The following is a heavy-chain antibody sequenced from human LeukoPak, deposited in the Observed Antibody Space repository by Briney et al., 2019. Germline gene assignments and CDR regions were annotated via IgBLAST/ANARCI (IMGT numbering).Heavy chain of an antibody. Sequence: PSQTLSLTCTVSGGSISSGDYYWTWIRQPPGKGLEWIGTIYHSGSTCYNPSLKSRVTISVDTSKNQFSLKLTSVTAADTAVYYCARVRGYCSSTICYRYYFDYWGQGTLVTVSS. D-gene: IGHD2-2*01. CDR3: ARVRGYCSSTICYRYYFDY. CDR2: IYHSGST. CDR1: GGSISSGDYY. V-gene: IGHV4-30-4*01. J-gene: IGHJ4*02.